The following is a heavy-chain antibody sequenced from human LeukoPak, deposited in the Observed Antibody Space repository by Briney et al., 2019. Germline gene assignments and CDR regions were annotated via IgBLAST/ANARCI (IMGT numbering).Heavy chain of an antibody. J-gene: IGHJ4*02. CDR2: ISGYNDNT. V-gene: IGHV1-18*01. CDR3: ARVHRPYNIGLMDY. D-gene: IGHD6-25*01. Sequence: ASVKVSCKTSGFTFRDYAIGWVRHVPGQGLEWMGWISGYNDNTNFAQRLQDRISMATDTSTDTAYMTLRSLRSDDTAVYFCARVHRPYNIGLMDYWGQGTQITVSS. CDR1: GFTFRDYA.